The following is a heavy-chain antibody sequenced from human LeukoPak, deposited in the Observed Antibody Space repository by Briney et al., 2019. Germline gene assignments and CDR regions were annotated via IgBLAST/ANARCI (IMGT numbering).Heavy chain of an antibody. V-gene: IGHV3-7*01. CDR3: VRQAGVS. Sequence: GGSLRLSCAASGFTIRNYWMTWVRQAPGRGLEWVSNIKGDGSEKNYVDSVKGRFTISRDNAKNSLYLQMNSLRVEDTALYYCVRQAGVSWGQGTLVTVSS. D-gene: IGHD3-3*01. J-gene: IGHJ5*02. CDR2: IKGDGSEK. CDR1: GFTIRNYW.